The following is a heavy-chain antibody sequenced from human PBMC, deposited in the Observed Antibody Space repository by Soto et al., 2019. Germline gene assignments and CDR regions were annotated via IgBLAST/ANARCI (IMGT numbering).Heavy chain of an antibody. CDR3: AKGDLGESYSGVLAS. J-gene: IGHJ4*02. D-gene: IGHD1-26*01. CDR2: ISWNSGNI. V-gene: IGHV3-9*01. Sequence: GGSLRLSCAASGFTFGDYAMHWVRQAPGKGLEWVSCISWNSGNIDYADSVKGRFTVSRDNTKNSLSLQMNSLRPEDTALYYCAKGDLGESYSGVLASWGQGTLVTVSS. CDR1: GFTFGDYA.